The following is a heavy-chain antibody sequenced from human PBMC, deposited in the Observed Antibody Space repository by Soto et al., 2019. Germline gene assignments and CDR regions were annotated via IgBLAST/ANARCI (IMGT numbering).Heavy chain of an antibody. CDR2: IIPIFGTA. J-gene: IGHJ6*02. V-gene: IGHV1-69*12. CDR1: GGTFSSYA. Sequence: QVQLVQSGAEVKKPGSSVKVSCKASGGTFSSYAISWVRQAPGQGLEWIGGIIPIFGTANYAQKLQGRVTIIADESTSTAYMELSSLRSEDTAVYYCARPGGRGDYYYGMDVWGQGTTVTVSS. D-gene: IGHD1-26*01. CDR3: ARPGGRGDYYYGMDV.